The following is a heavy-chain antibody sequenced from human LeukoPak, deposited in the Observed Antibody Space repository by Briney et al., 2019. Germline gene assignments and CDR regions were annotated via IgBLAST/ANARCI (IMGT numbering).Heavy chain of an antibody. CDR3: ARDLFPLVTNFGVLSYFDY. CDR1: GFTFSSYY. CDR2: IKQGGNEK. V-gene: IGHV3-7*01. D-gene: IGHD3-3*01. J-gene: IGHJ4*02. Sequence: PGGSLRLSCAASGFTFSSYYMSWVRKGPGKGLEWVANIKQGGNEKYYVDSVNGRFTISRDNARNSLFLQMNTLRAEDTAVYYCARDLFPLVTNFGVLSYFDYWGQGTLVTVSS.